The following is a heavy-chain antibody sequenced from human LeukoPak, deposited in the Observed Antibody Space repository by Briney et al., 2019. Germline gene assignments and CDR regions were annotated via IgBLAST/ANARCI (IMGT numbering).Heavy chain of an antibody. J-gene: IGHJ6*02. CDR2: FDPEDGET. CDR1: GYTLTELS. Sequence: ASVTVSCKVSGYTLTELSMHWVRQAPGKGLEWMGGFDPEDGETIYAQEFQGRVTMTEDTSTDTAYMELSSLRSEDTAVYYCATVRDPYSSSWLKLPYYGMDVWGQGTTVTVSS. CDR3: ATVRDPYSSSWLKLPYYGMDV. D-gene: IGHD6-13*01. V-gene: IGHV1-24*01.